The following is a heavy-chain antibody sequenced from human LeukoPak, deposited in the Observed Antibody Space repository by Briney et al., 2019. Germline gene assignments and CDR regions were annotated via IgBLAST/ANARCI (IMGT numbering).Heavy chain of an antibody. CDR2: IYYSGST. CDR1: GGSISSGGYY. V-gene: IGHV4-31*03. CDR3: ARGIAAAVSWFDP. Sequence: SETLSLTCTVSGGSISSGGYYWSWIRQHPGKGLEWIGYIYYSGSTYYNPSLKSRVTISVDTSKNQFSLKLSSVTAADTAVYYCARGIAAAVSWFDPWGQGTLVTVSS. D-gene: IGHD6-13*01. J-gene: IGHJ5*02.